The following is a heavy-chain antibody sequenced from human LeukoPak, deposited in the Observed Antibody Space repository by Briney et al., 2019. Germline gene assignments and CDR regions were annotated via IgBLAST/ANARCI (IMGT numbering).Heavy chain of an antibody. CDR2: LHYDGIKK. CDR3: AKLHGDFLPAHY. D-gene: IGHD4-17*01. Sequence: GGSLRLSCAASGFTFDDYVMHWVRQAPGKGLEWVASLHYDGIKKYYAASVKGRFTISRDSSKNTLVLQMNTLRVEDTALYYCAKLHGDFLPAHYWGQGTLVTVSS. J-gene: IGHJ4*02. V-gene: IGHV3-30*02. CDR1: GFTFDDYV.